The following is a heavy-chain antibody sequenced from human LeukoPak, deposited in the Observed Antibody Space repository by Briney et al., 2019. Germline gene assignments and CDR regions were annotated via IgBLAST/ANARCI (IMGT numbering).Heavy chain of an antibody. CDR1: GFTFSSYS. CDR3: ARGVAAAGNAY. CDR2: ISSSSSTI. Sequence: GGSLRLSCAASGFTFSSYSMNWVRQAPGKGLEWVSYISSSSSTIYYADSVKGRFTISRDNAKNSLYLQMNSLRAEDTAVYYCARGVAAAGNAYWGQGTLVTVSS. V-gene: IGHV3-48*01. D-gene: IGHD6-13*01. J-gene: IGHJ4*02.